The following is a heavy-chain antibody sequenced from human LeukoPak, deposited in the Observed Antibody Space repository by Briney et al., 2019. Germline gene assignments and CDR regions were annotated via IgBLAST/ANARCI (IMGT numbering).Heavy chain of an antibody. D-gene: IGHD3-10*01. CDR2: ISSARNTI. CDR1: GFTFSSYS. CDR3: ARDGWFGDYNWFDP. V-gene: IGHV3-48*01. Sequence: GGSLRLSCAASGFTFSSYSMNWVRQAPGKGLEWVSYISSARNTIYYADSVKGRFTIARDNDKNSLYLQMNSLRAEDTAMYYCARDGWFGDYNWFDPWGQGTLVSVSS. J-gene: IGHJ5*02.